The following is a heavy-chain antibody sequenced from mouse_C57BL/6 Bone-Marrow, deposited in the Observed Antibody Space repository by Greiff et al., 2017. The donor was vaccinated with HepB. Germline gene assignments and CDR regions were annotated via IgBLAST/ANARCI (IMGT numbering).Heavy chain of an antibody. V-gene: IGHV1-26*01. D-gene: IGHD3-1*01. Sequence: VQLQQSGPELVKPGASVKISCKASGYTFTDYYMNWVKQSHGKSLEWIGDINPNNGGTSYNQKFKGKATLTVDKSSSTAYMELRSLTSEDSTVYYCARTLFGAMDYWGQGTSVTVSS. CDR1: GYTFTDYY. J-gene: IGHJ4*01. CDR3: ARTLFGAMDY. CDR2: INPNNGGT.